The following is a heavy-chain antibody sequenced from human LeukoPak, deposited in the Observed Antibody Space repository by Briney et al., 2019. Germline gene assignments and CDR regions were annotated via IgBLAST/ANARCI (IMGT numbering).Heavy chain of an antibody. J-gene: IGHJ4*02. CDR2: ISGSGGST. CDR3: AKDRGAVVAARGLDY. CDR1: GFTFTSYA. Sequence: GGSLRLSCAASGFTFTSYAMSWVPRAPGKGLEWVSVISGSGGSTYYADSVKGQFTISRDNSKNTLYLQMNSLRAEDTAVYYCAKDRGAVVAARGLDYWGQGTLVTVSS. D-gene: IGHD2-2*01. V-gene: IGHV3-23*01.